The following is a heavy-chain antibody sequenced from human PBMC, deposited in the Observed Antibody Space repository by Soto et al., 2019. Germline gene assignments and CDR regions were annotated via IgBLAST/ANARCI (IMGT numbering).Heavy chain of an antibody. D-gene: IGHD6-19*01. V-gene: IGHV4-59*01. Sequence: SQTLSLTCTVSGGSISSYYWSWIRQPPGKGLEWIGYIYYSGSTNYNPSLKSRVTISVDTSKNQFSLKLSSVTAADTAVYYCASHSIAVAGGLDYWGQGTLVTVSS. CDR3: ASHSIAVAGGLDY. CDR2: IYYSGST. J-gene: IGHJ4*02. CDR1: GGSISSYY.